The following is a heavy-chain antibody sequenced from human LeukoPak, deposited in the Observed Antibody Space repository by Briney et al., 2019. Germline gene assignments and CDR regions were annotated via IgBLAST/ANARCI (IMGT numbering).Heavy chain of an antibody. CDR2: IKQHGSEK. J-gene: IGHJ2*01. CDR3: ARLRGGWYFDL. D-gene: IGHD3-10*01. V-gene: IGHV3-7*05. Sequence: GGSLRLSCEASGFSFSNYWMTWVRQAPGKGLEWVANIKQHGSEKDYVDSVKGRFTLSRDNAKNSVYLQMNSLRAEDTAVYYCARLRGGWYFDLWGRGTLVTVSS. CDR1: GFSFSNYW.